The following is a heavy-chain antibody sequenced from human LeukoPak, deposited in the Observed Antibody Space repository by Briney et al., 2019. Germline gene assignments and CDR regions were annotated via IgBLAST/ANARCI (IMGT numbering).Heavy chain of an antibody. CDR1: GGSFSSYA. D-gene: IGHD2-15*01. Sequence: SVKVSCKAPGGSFSSYAISWVRQAAGQGLEWMGGIVPIFGTANYAQTFQGRVTITADESTSTAYMALSSLRSEDTAVYYCTRVGRSHCSGCSCYDYWGQGTLVTVSS. V-gene: IGHV1-69*13. J-gene: IGHJ4*02. CDR2: IVPIFGTA. CDR3: TRVGRSHCSGCSCYDY.